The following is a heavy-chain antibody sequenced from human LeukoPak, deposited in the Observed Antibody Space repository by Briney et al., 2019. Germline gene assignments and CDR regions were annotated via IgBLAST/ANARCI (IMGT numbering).Heavy chain of an antibody. J-gene: IGHJ4*02. D-gene: IGHD1-26*01. Sequence: GGSLRLSCAASGFTFSSYAMHWVRQAPGKGLEYVSAISSNGGSTYYANSVKGRFTIFRDNSKNTLYLQMGSLRPEDMTVYYCARVDSDAGATFDYWGQGTLVTVSS. CDR2: ISSNGGST. CDR1: GFTFSSYA. CDR3: ARVDSDAGATFDY. V-gene: IGHV3-64*01.